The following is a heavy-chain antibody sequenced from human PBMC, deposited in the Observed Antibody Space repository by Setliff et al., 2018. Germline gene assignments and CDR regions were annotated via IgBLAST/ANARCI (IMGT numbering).Heavy chain of an antibody. CDR2: IYHSGST. V-gene: IGHV4-38-2*01. Sequence: LSLTCAVSGYSISSGYYWGWIRQPPGKGLEWIGSIYHSGSTYYNPSLKSRVTISVDTSKNQFSLKLSSVTAADTAVYYCARVVPAAMYFDYWGQGTLVTVSS. CDR1: GYSISSGYY. J-gene: IGHJ4*02. CDR3: ARVVPAAMYFDY. D-gene: IGHD2-2*01.